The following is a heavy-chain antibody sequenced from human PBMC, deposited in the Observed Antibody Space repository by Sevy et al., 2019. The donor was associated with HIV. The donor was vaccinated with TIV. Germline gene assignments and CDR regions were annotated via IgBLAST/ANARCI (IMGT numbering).Heavy chain of an antibody. V-gene: IGHV3-33*06. CDR1: GLTFSSYG. Sequence: GGSLRLSCAASGLTFSSYGMHWVRQAPGKGLEWVAIIWYDGSNKYYADSVKGRFTISRDNSKNTLYLQMNSLRAEDTAVYYCAKELRHFGWLSTGLYYFDYWGQGTLVTVSS. D-gene: IGHD3-9*01. CDR2: IWYDGSNK. CDR3: AKELRHFGWLSTGLYYFDY. J-gene: IGHJ4*02.